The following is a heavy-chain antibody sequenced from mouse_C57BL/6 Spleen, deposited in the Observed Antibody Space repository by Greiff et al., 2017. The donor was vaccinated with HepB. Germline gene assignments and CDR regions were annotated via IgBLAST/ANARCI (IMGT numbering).Heavy chain of an antibody. V-gene: IGHV1-52*01. CDR3: ARENYVLPLFDY. J-gene: IGHJ2*01. CDR1: GYTFTSYW. CDR2: IDPSDSET. D-gene: IGHD1-1*02. Sequence: QVQLQQPGAELVRPGSSVKLSCKASGYTFTSYWMHWVKQRPIQGLEWIGNIDPSDSETHYNQKFKDKATLTVDKSSSTAYMQLSSLTSEDSAVSYCARENYVLPLFDYWGQGTTLTVSS.